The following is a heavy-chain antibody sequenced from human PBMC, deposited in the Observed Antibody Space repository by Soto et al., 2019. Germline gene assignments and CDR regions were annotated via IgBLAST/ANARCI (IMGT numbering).Heavy chain of an antibody. CDR2: IYTSGST. D-gene: IGHD2-2*01. Sequence: SDTLSLTCTVSGGSISSYYWSWIRQPAGKGLEWIGRIYTSGSTNYSPSLKSRVTMSVDTSKNQFSLKLSSVTAADTAVYYCAREDIVVVPAANLGIDPWGQGXLVTVSS. CDR1: GGSISSYY. J-gene: IGHJ5*02. V-gene: IGHV4-4*07. CDR3: AREDIVVVPAANLGIDP.